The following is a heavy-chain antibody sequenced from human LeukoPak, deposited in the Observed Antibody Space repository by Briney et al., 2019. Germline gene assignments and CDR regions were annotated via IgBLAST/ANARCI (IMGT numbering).Heavy chain of an antibody. CDR2: ISSSSSYI. V-gene: IGHV3-11*06. Sequence: GGSLRLSCAASGFTFSDYYMSWIRQAPGKGLEWVSSISSSSSYIYYADSVKGRFTISRDNAKNSLYLQMNSLRAEDTAVYYCARDPITGTTFRYYYYYYMDVWGKGTTVTISS. CDR3: ARDPITGTTFRYYYYYYMDV. CDR1: GFTFSDYY. D-gene: IGHD1-20*01. J-gene: IGHJ6*03.